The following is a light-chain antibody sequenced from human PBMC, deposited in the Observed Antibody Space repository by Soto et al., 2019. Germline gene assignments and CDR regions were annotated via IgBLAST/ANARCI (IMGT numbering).Light chain of an antibody. J-gene: IGLJ1*01. CDR1: SSDVGGYNY. CDR3: SSYTSSSTL. V-gene: IGLV2-14*01. Sequence: QSALTQPASVSGSPGQSITISCTGTSSDVGGYNYVSWYQQHPGKAPKLMIYEVSNRPSGVSNRFSGSKSGNTASLPISGLQAEDEADYYCSSYTSSSTLFGTGTKVTVL. CDR2: EVS.